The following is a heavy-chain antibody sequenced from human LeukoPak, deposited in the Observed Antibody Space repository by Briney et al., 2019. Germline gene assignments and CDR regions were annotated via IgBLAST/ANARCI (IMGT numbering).Heavy chain of an antibody. V-gene: IGHV3-21*01. J-gene: IGHJ6*03. CDR1: GFTFSSYS. CDR2: ISSSSSYI. Sequence: GGSLRLSCAASGFTFSSYSMNWVRQAPGKGLEWVSSISSSSSYIYYADSVKSRFTISRDNSQNTVSLQLNNLRIEDTALYYCAKTSLSDPSGHYYYMDVWGKGTTVTVSS. CDR3: AKTSLSDPSGHYYYMDV. D-gene: IGHD3-3*01.